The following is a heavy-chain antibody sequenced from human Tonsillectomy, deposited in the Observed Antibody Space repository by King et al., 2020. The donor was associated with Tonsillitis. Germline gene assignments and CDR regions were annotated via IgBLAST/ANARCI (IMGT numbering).Heavy chain of an antibody. Sequence: VQLVESGGGLVQPGGSLRLSCAASGFTFSNYWMSWVRQAPGKGLEWVANIKYDESEKYFGDSVRGRFSISRDNAKKSLYLQMSSLRVEDTAVYYCASLYGYSAGLGWGLGTLVTVSS. CDR3: ASLYGYSAGLG. CDR1: GFTFSNYW. D-gene: IGHD2-15*01. CDR2: IKYDESEK. V-gene: IGHV3-7*03. J-gene: IGHJ4*02.